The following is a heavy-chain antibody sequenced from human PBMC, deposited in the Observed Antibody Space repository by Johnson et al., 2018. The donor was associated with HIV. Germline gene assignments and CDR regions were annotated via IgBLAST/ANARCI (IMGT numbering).Heavy chain of an antibody. D-gene: IGHD3-10*01. CDR3: AREGFWGSGSYYNPDAFDI. V-gene: IGHV3-30-3*01. J-gene: IGHJ3*02. CDR1: GFTFSSYA. CDR2: ISYDGSNN. Sequence: QVQLVESGEGVVQPGRSLRLSCAASGFTFSSYAMHWVRQAPGKGLEWVAVISYDGSNNYYADSVTGRFTISSDNSKNTLYLQMNSLRAEDTAVYYCAREGFWGSGSYYNPDAFDIWGQGTMVTVSS.